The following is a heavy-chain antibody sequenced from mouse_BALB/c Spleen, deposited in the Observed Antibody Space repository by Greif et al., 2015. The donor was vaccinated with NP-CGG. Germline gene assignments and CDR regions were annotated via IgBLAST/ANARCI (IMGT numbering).Heavy chain of an antibody. J-gene: IGHJ2*01. Sequence: VQLQQSGAELVRPGTSVKVSCKASGYAFTNYLIEWVKQRPGQGLEWIGVINPGSGGTNYNEKFKGKATLTADKSSSTAYMQLSSLTSDDSAVYFCARIYYGNYGFDYWGQGTTLTVSS. D-gene: IGHD2-1*01. CDR3: ARIYYGNYGFDY. CDR2: INPGSGGT. CDR1: GYAFTNYL. V-gene: IGHV1-54*01.